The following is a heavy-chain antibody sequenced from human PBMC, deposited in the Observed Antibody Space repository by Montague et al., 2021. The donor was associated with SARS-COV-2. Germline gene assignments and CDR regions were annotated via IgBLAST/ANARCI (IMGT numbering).Heavy chain of an antibody. J-gene: IGHJ4*02. CDR2: IDTSGSP. CDR3: ARDGRRLYTYGSLDY. V-gene: IGHV4-4*07. Sequence: SETLSLTCTVYGASISSSYWGWIRQTAGKRLEWIGRIDTSGSPRYNPSLKSRVTMSLDTSKNQFSLKVNSVTVADTAMYFCARDGRRLYTYGSLDYWGQGILVTVSS. D-gene: IGHD5-18*01. CDR1: GASISSSY.